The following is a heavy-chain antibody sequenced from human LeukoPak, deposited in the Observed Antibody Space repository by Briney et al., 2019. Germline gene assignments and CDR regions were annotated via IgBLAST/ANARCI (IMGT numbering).Heavy chain of an antibody. V-gene: IGHV4-34*01. D-gene: IGHD5-12*01. J-gene: IGHJ4*02. CDR1: GFTFSSYG. CDR3: ARARGTVAIDY. CDR2: INHSRST. Sequence: GSLRLSCAASGFTFSSYGMHWVRQAPGKGLEWIGEINHSRSTNYNPSLKSRVTISADTSKNQFSLNMRSVTAADTAVYYCARARGTVAIDYWGQGTLVTVSS.